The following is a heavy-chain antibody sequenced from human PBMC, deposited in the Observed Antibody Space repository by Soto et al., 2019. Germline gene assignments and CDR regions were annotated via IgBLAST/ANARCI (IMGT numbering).Heavy chain of an antibody. Sequence: EVQLLKSGGGLVQPGGSLRLSCAASGFTFSSYAMSWVRQAPGKGLEWVSAISGSGGSTYYADSVKGRFTISRDNSKNTLYLQMNSLRAEDTAVYYCAKDSEVLRYFDWLSPLDYWGQGTLVTVSS. CDR3: AKDSEVLRYFDWLSPLDY. J-gene: IGHJ4*02. V-gene: IGHV3-23*01. CDR1: GFTFSSYA. D-gene: IGHD3-9*01. CDR2: ISGSGGST.